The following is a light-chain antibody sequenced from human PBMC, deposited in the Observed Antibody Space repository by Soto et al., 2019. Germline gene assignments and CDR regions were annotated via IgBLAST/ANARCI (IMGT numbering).Light chain of an antibody. Sequence: DIVMTQSPDSLAVSLGERATINCKSSQSVLYSSNNKNYLAWFQQKPGQPPKLLINWASTRESGVPDRFSGSGSGTDFTLTISSLQAEDVAVYYCHQYYDTPLTFGGGTKVDIK. CDR2: WAS. J-gene: IGKJ4*01. CDR1: QSVLYSSNNKNY. CDR3: HQYYDTPLT. V-gene: IGKV4-1*01.